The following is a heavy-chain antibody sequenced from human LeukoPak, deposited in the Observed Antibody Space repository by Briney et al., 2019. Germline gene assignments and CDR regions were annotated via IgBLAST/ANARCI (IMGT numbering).Heavy chain of an antibody. V-gene: IGHV1-18*01. J-gene: IGHJ4*02. Sequence: GASVKVSCKASGYTFTSYGISWVRQAPGQGLEWMGWISAYNGNTKYSQKFQGRVTITRDTSASTAYMELSSLRSEDTAVYYCASTKVYYYDSSGYYLDYWGQGTLVTVSS. D-gene: IGHD3-22*01. CDR2: ISAYNGNT. CDR1: GYTFTSYG. CDR3: ASTKVYYYDSSGYYLDY.